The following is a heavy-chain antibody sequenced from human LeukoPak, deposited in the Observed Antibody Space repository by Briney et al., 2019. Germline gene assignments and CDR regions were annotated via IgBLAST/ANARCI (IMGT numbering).Heavy chain of an antibody. Sequence: PGGSLRLSCAASGFTFSSYWMHWVRQAPGKGLVWVSRINSAGSNTNYADSVKGRFTISRDNAKNSLYLQMNSLRAEDTALYYCARLRVGATRDAFDIWGQGTMVTVSS. D-gene: IGHD1-26*01. CDR3: ARLRVGATRDAFDI. CDR1: GFTFSSYW. V-gene: IGHV3-74*01. J-gene: IGHJ3*02. CDR2: INSAGSNT.